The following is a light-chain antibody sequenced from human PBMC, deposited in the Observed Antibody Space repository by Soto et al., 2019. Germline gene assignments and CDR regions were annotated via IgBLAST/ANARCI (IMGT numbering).Light chain of an antibody. CDR1: QSISSW. CDR3: QQYNSYSYT. CDR2: DAS. V-gene: IGKV1-5*01. Sequence: DIQMTQSPSTLSASVGDRVTITCRARQSISSWLAWYQQKPGKAPKLLIYDASSLESGVPSSFSGSGSRTEFTLTISSLQPDDFATYYCQQYNSYSYTFGQGTKLEIK. J-gene: IGKJ2*01.